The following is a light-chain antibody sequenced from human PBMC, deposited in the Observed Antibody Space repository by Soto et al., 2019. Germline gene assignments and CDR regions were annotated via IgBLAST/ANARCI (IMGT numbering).Light chain of an antibody. V-gene: IGKV1-27*01. J-gene: IGKJ1*01. Sequence: DIQMTQSPSSLSASVGDRVTITCRATQGISHYLAWYQQRPGRAPKLLIYAASTLHSGVPSRFSGSGSGTDFTLTISSLQPEDVGTYYCQKYNSAPWTFGQGTKVEIK. CDR1: QGISHY. CDR2: AAS. CDR3: QKYNSAPWT.